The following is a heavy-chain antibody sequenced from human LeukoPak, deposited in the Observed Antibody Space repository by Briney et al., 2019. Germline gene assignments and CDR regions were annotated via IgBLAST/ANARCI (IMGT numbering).Heavy chain of an antibody. CDR2: IYTYGTT. V-gene: IGHV3-53*01. J-gene: IGHJ4*02. CDR3: ARDAGRFPTSPTDS. D-gene: IGHD2-21*01. CDR1: GYTVSTNY. Sequence: GGSLRLSCAASGYTVSTNYMSWVRQAPAKGLEWVSIIYTYGTTKYADSVKGRFTMSRDNSKNTLYLQMNSLRAEDTAVYYCARDAGRFPTSPTDSWGQGSLVTVSS.